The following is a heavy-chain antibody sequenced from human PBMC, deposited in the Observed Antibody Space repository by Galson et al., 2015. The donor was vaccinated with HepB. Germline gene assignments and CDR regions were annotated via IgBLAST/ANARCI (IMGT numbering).Heavy chain of an antibody. V-gene: IGHV3-7*03. CDR3: ARDIEYSSSSALDY. CDR1: GFTFSSYW. J-gene: IGHJ4*02. CDR2: IKQDGSEK. Sequence: SCKASGFTFSSYWMSWVRQAPGKGLEWVANIKQDGSEKYYVDSVKGRFTISRDNAKNSLYLQMNSLRAEDTAVYYCARDIEYSSSSALDYWGQGTLVTVSS. D-gene: IGHD6-6*01.